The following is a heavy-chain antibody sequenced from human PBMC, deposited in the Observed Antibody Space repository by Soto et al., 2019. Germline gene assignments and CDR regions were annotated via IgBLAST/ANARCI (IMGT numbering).Heavy chain of an antibody. Sequence: QVQLVESGGGVVQPGRSLRLSCAASGFTFSSYGMHWVRQAPGKGLEWVAVISYDGSNKYYADSVKGRITISRDNSKNTLYLKMNSRRAEDAAVYYCARDRGYDILTGSPPDYWGQGTLVTVSS. V-gene: IGHV3-30*03. CDR3: ARDRGYDILTGSPPDY. CDR2: ISYDGSNK. D-gene: IGHD3-9*01. CDR1: GFTFSSYG. J-gene: IGHJ4*02.